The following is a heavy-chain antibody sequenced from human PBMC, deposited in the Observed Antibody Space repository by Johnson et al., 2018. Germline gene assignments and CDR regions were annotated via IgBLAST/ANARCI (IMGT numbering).Heavy chain of an antibody. CDR3: GRERGDSEGADARDV. D-gene: IGHD5-18*01. V-gene: IGHV3-33*01. Sequence: QVQLVQSGGGVVQPGRSLRLSCVASGFTFSSNGMHWVRQAPGKGLEWVSFIWFDGGNKYYVDSVKGRFTTSRDNAKNTRDLEMNSLRSDDTAVYYCGRERGDSEGADARDVGGQGTTVTVSS. J-gene: IGHJ6*02. CDR1: GFTFSSNG. CDR2: IWFDGGNK.